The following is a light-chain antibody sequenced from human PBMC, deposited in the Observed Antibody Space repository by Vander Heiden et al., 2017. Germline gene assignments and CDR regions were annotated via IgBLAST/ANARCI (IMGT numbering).Light chain of an antibody. CDR3: QAWDGSTYV. J-gene: IGLJ1*01. CDR1: KLGDKY. Sequence: SYELTQPPSESVSPGQTATISCSGDKLGDKYACWYQQKPGQSPVLVIYQDNKRPSGIPERFSGSNSGNTATLTISGTQAMDEADYYCQAWDGSTYVFGTGTKVTVL. V-gene: IGLV3-1*01. CDR2: QDN.